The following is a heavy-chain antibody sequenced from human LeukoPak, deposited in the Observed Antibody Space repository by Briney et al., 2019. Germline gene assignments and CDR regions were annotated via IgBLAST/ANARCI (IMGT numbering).Heavy chain of an antibody. Sequence: ASVKVSCKASGYTLTRYFIRLGPQAPGQRLEWMGWINPNSGGTNYAQKFQGRVTMTSDTSISTAYMEPSGLRSDDTALYYCARDNSCSSSSCGNSYMDVWGKGTTVTVSS. CDR1: GYTLTRYF. J-gene: IGHJ6*03. CDR3: ARDNSCSSSSCGNSYMDV. D-gene: IGHD2-2*01. V-gene: IGHV1-2*02. CDR2: INPNSGGT.